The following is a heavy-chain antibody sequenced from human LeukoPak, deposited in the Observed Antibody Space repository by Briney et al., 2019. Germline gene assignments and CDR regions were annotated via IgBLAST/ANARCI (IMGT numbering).Heavy chain of an antibody. Sequence: ASVKVSCKASGYTFTGYYMHWVRQAPGQGLEWMGRINPNSGGTNYAQKFQGRVTMTRDTSISTAYMELSRLRSDDTAEYYCARGREYYDSSGYQDYWGQGTLVTVSS. D-gene: IGHD3-22*01. V-gene: IGHV1-2*06. CDR3: ARGREYYDSSGYQDY. CDR1: GYTFTGYY. CDR2: INPNSGGT. J-gene: IGHJ4*02.